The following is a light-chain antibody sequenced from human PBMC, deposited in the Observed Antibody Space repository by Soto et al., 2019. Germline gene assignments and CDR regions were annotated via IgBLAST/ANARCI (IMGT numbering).Light chain of an antibody. V-gene: IGKV1-5*03. CDR2: AAS. CDR3: QQYNDSFPYT. Sequence: DIQMNQSPSTLSASVGDRVTITCRASQSISRWLAWYQQKPGTAPKLLIYAASTLESGVPSRFSGSRSGTEFTLTVSRLQPDDFATYYCQQYNDSFPYTVGQGTKVDIK. J-gene: IGKJ2*01. CDR1: QSISRW.